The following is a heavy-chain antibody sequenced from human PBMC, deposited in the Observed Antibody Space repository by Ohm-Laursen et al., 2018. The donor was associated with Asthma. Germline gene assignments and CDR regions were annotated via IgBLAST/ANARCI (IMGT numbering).Heavy chain of an antibody. CDR2: INPSSGGT. CDR1: GYTFTDFY. D-gene: IGHD3-22*01. V-gene: IGHV1-2*06. CDR3: ARDVEYYYDT. Sequence: SSVKVSCKASGYTFTDFYIHWVRQAPGQGLEWMGRINPSSGGTNFAQKFQGRVTMTTDTSTSTAYMELRSLRSDDTAVYYCARDVEYYYDTWGQGTLVTVSS. J-gene: IGHJ5*02.